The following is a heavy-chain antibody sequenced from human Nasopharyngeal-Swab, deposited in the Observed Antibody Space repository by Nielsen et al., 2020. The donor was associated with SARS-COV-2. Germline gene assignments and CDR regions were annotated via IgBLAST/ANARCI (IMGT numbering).Heavy chain of an antibody. CDR3: AREQLCIRGTRCLDAFDI. CDR1: GFTLRSYD. V-gene: IGHV3-13*01. Sequence: GGSLRLSCAASGFTLRSYDVHWVRQTTGEGVEWVSVIASSGATSYLDSVKGRFTVSRDNVKNSVYLQMNSLRAGDTAVYYCAREQLCIRGTRCLDAFDIWGQGTMVTVSS. J-gene: IGHJ3*02. CDR2: IASSGAT. D-gene: IGHD2-2*01.